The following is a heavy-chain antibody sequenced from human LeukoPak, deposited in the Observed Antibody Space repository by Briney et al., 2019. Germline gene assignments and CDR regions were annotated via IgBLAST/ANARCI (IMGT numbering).Heavy chain of an antibody. D-gene: IGHD1-20*01. V-gene: IGHV3-30*03. CDR1: GFTFSSHG. Sequence: PGGSLRLSCAASGFTFSSHGMSWVRQAPGKGLEWVAVISFDGSNKYYADSVKGRFTVSRDNSKSTLFLQMSTLRAEDTAVYYCATLTGTTGSDDYWGQGTLVTVSS. J-gene: IGHJ4*02. CDR3: ATLTGTTGSDDY. CDR2: ISFDGSNK.